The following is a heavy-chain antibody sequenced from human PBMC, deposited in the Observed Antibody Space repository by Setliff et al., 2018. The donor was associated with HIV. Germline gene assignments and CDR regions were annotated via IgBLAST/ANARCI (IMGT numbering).Heavy chain of an antibody. J-gene: IGHJ4*02. CDR1: GFSFSNAW. CDR2: IRAGGAT. D-gene: IGHD4-4*01. V-gene: IGHV3-15*01. Sequence: GSLRLSCAASGFSFSNAWISWVRQAPGKGLEWVARIRAGGATEYAAAVKDRFTISRDDSKNTFYLQMNSLKTDGTGVYYCAIDVPTPLSQVDYWGQGTLVTVSS. CDR3: AIDVPTPLSQVDY.